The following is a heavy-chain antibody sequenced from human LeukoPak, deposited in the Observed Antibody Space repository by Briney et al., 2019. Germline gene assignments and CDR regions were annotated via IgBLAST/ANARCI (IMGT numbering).Heavy chain of an antibody. CDR3: ARHLPTPGGSYYFDF. Sequence: PGESLKISCWDSGSSFTSYWIGWVRQMPGKGLEWMGIIYPGDSDMRYSPSFQGQVTISADKSISTAYLQWSSLRASDTAIYYCARHLPTPGGSYYFDFWGQGTLVTVSS. CDR2: IYPGDSDM. D-gene: IGHD1-26*01. CDR1: GSSFTSYW. V-gene: IGHV5-51*01. J-gene: IGHJ4*02.